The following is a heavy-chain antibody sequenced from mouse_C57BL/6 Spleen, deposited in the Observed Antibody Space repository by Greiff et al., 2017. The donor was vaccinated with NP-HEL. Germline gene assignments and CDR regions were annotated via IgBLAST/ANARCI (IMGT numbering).Heavy chain of an antibody. V-gene: IGHV5-17*01. J-gene: IGHJ1*03. CDR3: ALYYGNYGYFDV. CDR2: ISSGSSTI. Sequence: VQLQQSGGGLVKPGGSLKLSCAASGFTFSDYGMHWVRQAPEKGLEWVAYISSGSSTIYYADTVKGRFTISRDNAKNTLFLQMTSLRSEDTAMYYCALYYGNYGYFDVWGTGTTVTVSS. CDR1: GFTFSDYG. D-gene: IGHD2-1*01.